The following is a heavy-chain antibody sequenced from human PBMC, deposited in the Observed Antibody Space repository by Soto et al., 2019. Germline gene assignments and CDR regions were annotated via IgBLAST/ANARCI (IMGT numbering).Heavy chain of an antibody. Sequence: ASVKVSCKASGYTFTGYYMHWVRQAPGQGLEWMGWINPNSGGTNYAQKFQGWVTMTRDTSISTAYMELSRLRPDDTAVYYCAREVGGPTYGMDVWGQGTTVTVSS. CDR3: AREVGGPTYGMDV. D-gene: IGHD1-26*01. CDR2: INPNSGGT. V-gene: IGHV1-2*04. J-gene: IGHJ6*02. CDR1: GYTFTGYY.